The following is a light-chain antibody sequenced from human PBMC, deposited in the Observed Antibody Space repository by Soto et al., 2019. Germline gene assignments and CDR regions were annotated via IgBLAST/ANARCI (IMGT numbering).Light chain of an antibody. CDR1: SSNIGGNS. J-gene: IGLJ1*01. CDR2: DDN. V-gene: IGLV1-51*01. Sequence: QSVMMQPPSVSAAPGQKVTISCSGSSSNIGGNSVSWYQQLPGTAPKLLIYDDNKRPSVIPDRFSGSKSGTSATLGITGFQTGDEADYYCGSWDSSLSAYVFGTGTKLTVL. CDR3: GSWDSSLSAYV.